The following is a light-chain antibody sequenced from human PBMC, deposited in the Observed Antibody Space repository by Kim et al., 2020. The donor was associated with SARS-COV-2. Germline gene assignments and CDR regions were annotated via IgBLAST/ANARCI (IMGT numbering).Light chain of an antibody. V-gene: IGLV2-18*02. J-gene: IGLJ1*01. Sequence: QSALTQPPSVSGSPGQSVTISCPGTSSDVGSYNRVSWYQQPPGTAPKLMIYEVSNRPSGVPDRFSGSKSGNTASLTISGLQAEDEADYYCSSYTSSCTYVFGTGTKVTVL. CDR1: SSDVGSYNR. CDR3: SSYTSSCTYV. CDR2: EVS.